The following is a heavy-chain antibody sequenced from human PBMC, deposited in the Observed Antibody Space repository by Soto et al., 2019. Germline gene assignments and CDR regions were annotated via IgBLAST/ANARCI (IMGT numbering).Heavy chain of an antibody. V-gene: IGHV4-34*01. CDR1: GGSFSGYY. Sequence: QVQLQQWGAGLLKPSETLSLTCAVYGGSFSGYYWSWIRQPPGKGLEWIGEINHSGSTNYNPSLKRGVTISVGTSKNQFSLELSSVTAADTAVYYCARESGDGYNQYYFDYWGQGTLVTVSS. CDR2: INHSGST. J-gene: IGHJ4*02. CDR3: ARESGDGYNQYYFDY. D-gene: IGHD5-12*01.